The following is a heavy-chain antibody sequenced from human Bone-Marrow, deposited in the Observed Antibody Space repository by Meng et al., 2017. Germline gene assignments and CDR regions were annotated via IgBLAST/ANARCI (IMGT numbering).Heavy chain of an antibody. CDR3: ARAAYDIWSGYAP. J-gene: IGHJ5*02. V-gene: IGHV4-4*02. Sequence: VWWQGSGPGRVKPSGTLSLTCAVSGSSISSSHWWGWVRQPPGKGLEWIGEIYHDGSTNYTPSLKSRVTISVDKSKNQFSLKLSSVAAADTAVYYCARAAYDIWSGYAPWGQGSLVTVSS. CDR2: IYHDGST. CDR1: GSSISSSHW. D-gene: IGHD3-3*01.